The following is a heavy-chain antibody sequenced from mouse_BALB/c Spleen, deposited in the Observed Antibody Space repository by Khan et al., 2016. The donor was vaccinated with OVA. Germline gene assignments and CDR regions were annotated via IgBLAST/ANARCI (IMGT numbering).Heavy chain of an antibody. CDR3: VRYFNYGSYGALEY. CDR1: GYTFSSYW. J-gene: IGHJ4*01. V-gene: IGHV1-9*01. D-gene: IGHD2-1*01. Sequence: QVQLKQSGAELMKPGASVKISCKATGYTFSSYWIEWVKQRPGHGLEWIGEILPGSGSTNYNEKFKGKATFTADTSSNTAYMQLNSLTSEDSAVYSCVRYFNYGSYGALEYWGQGTTLTVSS. CDR2: ILPGSGST.